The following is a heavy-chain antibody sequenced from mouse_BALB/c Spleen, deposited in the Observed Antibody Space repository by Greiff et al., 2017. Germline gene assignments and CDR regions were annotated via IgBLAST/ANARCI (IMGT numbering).Heavy chain of an antibody. J-gene: IGHJ4*01. D-gene: IGHD1-1*02. V-gene: IGHV2-9*02. CDR3: AREGGRYAMDY. CDR2: IWAGGST. CDR1: GFSLTSYG. Sequence: QVQLQESGPGLVAPSQSLSITCTVSGFSLTSYGVHWVRQPPGKGLEWLGVIWAGGSTNYNSALMSRLSISKDNSKSQVFLKMNSLQTDDTAMYYCAREGGRYAMDYWGQGTSVTVSS.